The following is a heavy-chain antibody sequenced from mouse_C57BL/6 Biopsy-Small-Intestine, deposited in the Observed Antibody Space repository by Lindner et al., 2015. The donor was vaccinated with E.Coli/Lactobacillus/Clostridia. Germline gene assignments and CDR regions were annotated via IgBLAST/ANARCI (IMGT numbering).Heavy chain of an antibody. CDR1: GYTFTDYN. CDR2: INPNNGGT. Sequence: VQLQESGPELVKPGASVKMSCKASGYTFTDYNMHWVKQSHGKSLEWIGYINPNNGGTSYNQKFKGKATLTVNKSSSTAYMELRSLTPEDSAVYYCARWLDWYFDVWGTGTTVTVSS. D-gene: IGHD2-2*01. V-gene: IGHV1-22*01. J-gene: IGHJ1*03. CDR3: ARWLDWYFDV.